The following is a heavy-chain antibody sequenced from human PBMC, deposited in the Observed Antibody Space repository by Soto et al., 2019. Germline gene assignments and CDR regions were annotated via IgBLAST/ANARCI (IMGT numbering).Heavy chain of an antibody. V-gene: IGHV4-4*02. D-gene: IGHD3-10*01. CDR2: IYHSGST. Sequence: SETLSLTCAVSGGSISSRNWWSWVRQPPGKGLEWIGEIYHSGSTNYNPSLKSRVTISVDKSKNQFSLKLGSVTAADTAVYYCASGRAHGSRNRRLDVWGQGTLVTVSS. CDR1: GGSISSRNW. CDR3: ASGRAHGSRNRRLDV. J-gene: IGHJ4*02.